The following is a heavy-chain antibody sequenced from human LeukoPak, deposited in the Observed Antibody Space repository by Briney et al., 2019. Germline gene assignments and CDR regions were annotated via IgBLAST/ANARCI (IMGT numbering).Heavy chain of an antibody. Sequence: PSETLSLTCTVSGGSISSSSYYWGWIRQPPGKGLEWIGSIYYSGSTYYNPSLKSRVTISVDTSKNQFSLELSSVTAADTAVYYCARTPSSSWKFDYWGQGTLVTVSS. J-gene: IGHJ4*02. CDR3: ARTPSSSWKFDY. V-gene: IGHV4-39*07. D-gene: IGHD6-13*01. CDR1: GGSISSSSYY. CDR2: IYYSGST.